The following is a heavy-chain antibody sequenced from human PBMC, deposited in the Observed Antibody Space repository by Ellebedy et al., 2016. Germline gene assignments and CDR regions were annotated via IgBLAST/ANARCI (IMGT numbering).Heavy chain of an antibody. V-gene: IGHV3-23*01. J-gene: IGHJ4*02. CDR2: ISAGSDIT. Sequence: GGSLRLXCTASGLNFTTFFMSWVRQAPGKGLEWVSTISAGSDITRLADSVKGRFTISRDSSKNSVYLRMNNLRVEDTAVYYCRQGHYADLWGQGTLVTVSS. CDR3: RQGHYADL. D-gene: IGHD4-17*01. CDR1: GLNFTTFF.